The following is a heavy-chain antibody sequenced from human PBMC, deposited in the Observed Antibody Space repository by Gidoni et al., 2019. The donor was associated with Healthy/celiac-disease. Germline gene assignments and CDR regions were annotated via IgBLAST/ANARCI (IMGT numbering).Heavy chain of an antibody. J-gene: IGHJ3*02. V-gene: IGHV3-9*01. D-gene: IGHD1-26*01. CDR2: ISWNSGSI. CDR3: AKDIVRTERGAFDI. CDR1: GFTFDDYA. Sequence: EVQLVESGGGLVQPGRSLRLFCAASGFTFDDYAMHLVRQAPGKGLEWVSGISWNSGSIGYADSVKGRFTISRDNAKNSLYLQMNSLRAEDTALYYCAKDIVRTERGAFDIWGQGTMVTVSS.